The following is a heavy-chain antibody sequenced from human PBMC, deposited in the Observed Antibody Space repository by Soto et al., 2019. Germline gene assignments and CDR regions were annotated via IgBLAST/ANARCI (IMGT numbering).Heavy chain of an antibody. V-gene: IGHV1-8*01. CDR3: ARGATMMTDAFDI. CDR1: GYTVTSYD. D-gene: IGHD3-22*01. CDR2: MNPNSGNT. Sequence: ASVKVCCKASGYTVTSYDINGVRQATGQGLEWMGWMNPNSGNTGYAQKFQGRVTMTRNTSISTAYMELSSLRSEDTAVYYCARGATMMTDAFDIWGQGTMVTVS. J-gene: IGHJ3*02.